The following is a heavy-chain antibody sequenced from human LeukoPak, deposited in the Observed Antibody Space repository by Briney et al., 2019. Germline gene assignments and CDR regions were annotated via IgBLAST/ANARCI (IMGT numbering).Heavy chain of an antibody. Sequence: GGSLRLSCAASGFTFSRYGMHWVRQAPGKGLEWVVVIWYDGSNKYYADSVKGRFTISRDNSKSTLYLQMNSLRAEDTAVYYCARDRELLWFGELSDWGQGTLVTVSS. J-gene: IGHJ4*02. CDR1: GFTFSRYG. V-gene: IGHV3-33*01. CDR2: IWYDGSNK. D-gene: IGHD3-10*01. CDR3: ARDRELLWFGELSD.